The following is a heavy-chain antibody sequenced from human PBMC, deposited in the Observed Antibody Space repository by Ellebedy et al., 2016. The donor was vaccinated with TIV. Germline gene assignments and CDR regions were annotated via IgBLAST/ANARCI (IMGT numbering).Heavy chain of an antibody. J-gene: IGHJ3*02. V-gene: IGHV5-10-1*01. D-gene: IGHD6-19*01. Sequence: GESLKISXKGSGYSFTSYWISWVRQMPGKGLEWMGRIDPSDSYTNYSPSFQGHVTISADKSISTAYLQWSSLKASDTAMYYCARPPLGLVHDYDAFDIWGQGTMVTVSS. CDR1: GYSFTSYW. CDR2: IDPSDSYT. CDR3: ARPPLGLVHDYDAFDI.